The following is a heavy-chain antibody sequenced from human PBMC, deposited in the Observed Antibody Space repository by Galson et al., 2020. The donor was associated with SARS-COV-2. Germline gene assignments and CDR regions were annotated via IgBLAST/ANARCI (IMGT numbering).Heavy chain of an antibody. J-gene: IGHJ4*02. CDR2: IIPILGLP. D-gene: IGHD1-26*01. Sequence: SVKVSCKASGGTFTAYAISWVRQAPGQGLEWMGGIIPILGLPNYAQKFQGRVTITADESTASTAYMELSSLSSEDTAIYYCARHSGTYYSNFDNWGQGTLVTVSS. CDR3: ARHSGTYYSNFDN. CDR1: GGTFTAYA. V-gene: IGHV1-69*10.